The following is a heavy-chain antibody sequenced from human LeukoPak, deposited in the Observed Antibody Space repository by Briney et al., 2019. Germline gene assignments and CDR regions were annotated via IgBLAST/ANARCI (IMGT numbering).Heavy chain of an antibody. CDR1: GFISSTYA. J-gene: IGHJ4*02. D-gene: IGHD6-13*01. CDR2: ISGSGGST. CDR3: ARVIRAAPGKGYFDY. V-gene: IGHV3-23*01. Sequence: GGSLRLSCATSGFISSTYALSWVRQAPGKGLEWASSISGSGGSTYHADSVKGRFTISRDSSKNTLYLQMNSLRAEDTAIYYCARVIRAAPGKGYFDYWGQGTLVTVSS.